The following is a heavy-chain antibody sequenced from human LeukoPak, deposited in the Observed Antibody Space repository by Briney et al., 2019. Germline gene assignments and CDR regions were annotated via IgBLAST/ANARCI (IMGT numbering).Heavy chain of an antibody. D-gene: IGHD3-16*01. CDR3: ARVRDYGGIGEDY. V-gene: IGHV1-69*06. J-gene: IGHJ4*02. Sequence: SVKVSCKASGGTFSSYAISWVRQAPGQGLEWMGGIIPIFGTANYAQKFQGRVTITADKSTSTAYMELSSLRSEDTAVYYCARVRDYGGIGEDYWGQGTLVTVSS. CDR2: IIPIFGTA. CDR1: GGTFSSYA.